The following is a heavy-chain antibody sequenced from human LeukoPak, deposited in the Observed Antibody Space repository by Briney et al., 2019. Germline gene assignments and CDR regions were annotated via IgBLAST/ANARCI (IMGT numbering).Heavy chain of an antibody. J-gene: IGHJ5*02. D-gene: IGHD6-13*01. CDR1: GYSISSGYY. CDR2: IYHSGST. Sequence: SETLSLTCTVSGYSISSGYYWGWIRQPPGKGLEWIGSIYHSGSTYYNPSLKSRVTISVDTSKNQFSLKLSSVTAADTAVYYCARIYSSSWFLNWFDPWGQGTLVTVSS. CDR3: ARIYSSSWFLNWFDP. V-gene: IGHV4-38-2*02.